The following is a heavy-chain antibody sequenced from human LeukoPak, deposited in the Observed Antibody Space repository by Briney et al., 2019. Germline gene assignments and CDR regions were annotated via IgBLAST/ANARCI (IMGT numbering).Heavy chain of an antibody. V-gene: IGHV4-59*01. Sequence: PSETLALTRTVSGGPISNYYWSWIRQPPAKGLEWIGYIYYSGNTNYNPSLKSRVTISVDTSKNQFSLKLSSVTAADTAVYYCVRENYSSGWYGIIDYWGQGTLVTVSS. CDR2: IYYSGNT. D-gene: IGHD6-19*01. CDR1: GGPISNYY. J-gene: IGHJ4*02. CDR3: VRENYSSGWYGIIDY.